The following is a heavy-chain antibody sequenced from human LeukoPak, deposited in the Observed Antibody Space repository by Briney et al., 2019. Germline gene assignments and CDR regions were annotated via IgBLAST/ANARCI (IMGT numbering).Heavy chain of an antibody. CDR3: AKRDTAMARAFGGFDP. J-gene: IGHJ5*02. D-gene: IGHD5-18*01. CDR2: INHSGST. V-gene: IGHV4-39*07. Sequence: SETLSLICTVSGGSISSGDYYWSWIRQPPGKGLEWIGEINHSGSTNYNPSLKSRVTISVDTSKNQFSLKLSSVTAADTAVYYCAKRDTAMARAFGGFDPWGQGTLVTVSS. CDR1: GGSISSGDYY.